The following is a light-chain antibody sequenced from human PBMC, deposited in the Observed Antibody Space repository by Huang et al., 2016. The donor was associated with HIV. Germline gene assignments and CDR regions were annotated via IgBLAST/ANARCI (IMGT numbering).Light chain of an antibody. Sequence: DIQMTQSPSSLSASLGDTVTMTCRASQGISHYVAWFQQKPGKAPKSLIYGASSLQGGVPSRFSGSGSATDYTLTISTLQAEDLATYYCQQYSSYPITFGQGTRLEIK. CDR2: GAS. J-gene: IGKJ5*01. CDR1: QGISHY. CDR3: QQYSSYPIT. V-gene: IGKV1-16*01.